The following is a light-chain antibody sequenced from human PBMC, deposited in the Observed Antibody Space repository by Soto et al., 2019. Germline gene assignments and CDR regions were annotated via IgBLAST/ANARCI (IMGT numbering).Light chain of an antibody. Sequence: DIQMTQYPSSLSASVGDRVTITCRASQSISTYLNWYQQKAGLAPRLLIYAASSLQSGVPSRFSGSGSGTDFTLTISSLQPEDFATYYCQQLNSYPLTFGGGTKVDIK. CDR1: QSISTY. J-gene: IGKJ4*01. V-gene: IGKV1-39*01. CDR3: QQLNSYPLT. CDR2: AAS.